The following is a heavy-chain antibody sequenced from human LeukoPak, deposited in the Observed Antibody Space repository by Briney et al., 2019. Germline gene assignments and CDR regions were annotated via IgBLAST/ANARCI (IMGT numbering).Heavy chain of an antibody. J-gene: IGHJ6*03. CDR3: ARVPRSYYYYYYMDV. CDR1: GYSISSGYY. V-gene: IGHV4-38-2*02. CDR2: IYHSGST. Sequence: PSETLSLTCTVSGYSISSGYYWGWIRQPPGKGLEWIGSIYHSGSTYYNPSLKSRVTISVDTSKNQFSLKLSPVTAADTAVYYCARVPRSYYYYYYMDVWGKGTTVTVSS.